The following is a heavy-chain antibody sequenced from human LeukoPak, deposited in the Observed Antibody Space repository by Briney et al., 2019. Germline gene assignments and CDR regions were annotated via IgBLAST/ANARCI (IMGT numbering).Heavy chain of an antibody. D-gene: IGHD4-17*01. J-gene: IGHJ4*02. V-gene: IGHV1-69*04. CDR3: ARDIAVTTRTYFDY. CDR2: IIPILGIA. Sequence: SVKVSCKASGYTFTSYAISWVRQAPGQGLEWMGRIIPILGIANYAQKFQGRVTITADKSTSTAYMELSSLRSEDTAVYYCARDIAVTTRTYFDYWGQGTLVTVSS. CDR1: GYTFTSYA.